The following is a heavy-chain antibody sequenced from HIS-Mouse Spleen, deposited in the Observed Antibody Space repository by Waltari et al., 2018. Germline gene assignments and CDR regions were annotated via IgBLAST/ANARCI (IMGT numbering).Heavy chain of an antibody. CDR2: INPNSGGT. Sequence: QVQLVQSGAEVKKPGASVTVSCKASGYTFPAYSTHWLRQAPGQGLEWMGWINPNSGGTNYAQKFQGRVTMTRDTSISTAYMELSRLRSDDTAVYYCARVSSGGSDFDYWGQGTLVTVSS. J-gene: IGHJ4*02. V-gene: IGHV1-2*02. CDR1: GYTFPAYS. CDR3: ARVSSGGSDFDY. D-gene: IGHD3-16*01.